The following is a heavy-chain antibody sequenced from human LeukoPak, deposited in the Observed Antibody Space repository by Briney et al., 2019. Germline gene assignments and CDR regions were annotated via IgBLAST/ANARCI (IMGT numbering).Heavy chain of an antibody. CDR2: IFYSGST. V-gene: IGHV4-61*01. D-gene: IGHD6-19*01. J-gene: IGHJ4*02. CDR3: ARAVAGTLHG. CDR1: GGSVSSGSYY. Sequence: SETLSLTCSVSGGSVSSGSYYWSWIRQPPGKGLEWIGYIFYSGSTNYNPSLKSRVTISADTSKNQFSLKLNSVTAADTAVYYCARAVAGTLHGWGQGTLVTVSS.